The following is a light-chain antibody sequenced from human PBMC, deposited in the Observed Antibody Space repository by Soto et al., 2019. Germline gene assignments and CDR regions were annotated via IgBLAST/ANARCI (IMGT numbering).Light chain of an antibody. J-gene: IGKJ4*01. Sequence: EMVLTQSPCTLSLSPGERATVSCMASQSVSSSYLAWYQQKPGQAPRLLIYGASSRATGIPDRFSGSGSGTDFTLTISRLEPEDFAVYYCQQYGSSPLTFGGGTKVDIK. V-gene: IGKV3-20*01. CDR1: QSVSSSY. CDR2: GAS. CDR3: QQYGSSPLT.